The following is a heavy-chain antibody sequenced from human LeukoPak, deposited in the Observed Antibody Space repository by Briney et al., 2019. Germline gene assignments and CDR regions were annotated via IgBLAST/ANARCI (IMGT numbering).Heavy chain of an antibody. CDR3: ARYVRLQVSFGDYYYYMDV. D-gene: IGHD3-16*01. CDR2: INPNSGGT. V-gene: IGHV1-2*02. J-gene: IGHJ6*03. Sequence: ASVKVSCKASGYTFTGYYMHWVRQAPGQGLEWMGWINPNSGGTNYAQKFQGRVTMTRDMSISTAYMELSRLRSDDTAVYYCARYVRLQVSFGDYYYYMDVWGKGTTVTVSS. CDR1: GYTFTGYY.